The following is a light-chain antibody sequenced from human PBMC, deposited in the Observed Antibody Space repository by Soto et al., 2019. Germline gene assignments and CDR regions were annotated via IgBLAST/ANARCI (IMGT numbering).Light chain of an antibody. J-gene: IGKJ5*01. Sequence: EIVLTQSPGLLFLSPGERDTLPFRASQRVRDTYLAWYQQKPGQAPRLLIHGASSRATGIPDRFSGSGSGTDFTLTISRLEPEDFAVYYCQYYSSSLSITFGQGTRLEIK. V-gene: IGKV3-20*01. CDR2: GAS. CDR3: QYYSSSLSIT. CDR1: QRVRDTY.